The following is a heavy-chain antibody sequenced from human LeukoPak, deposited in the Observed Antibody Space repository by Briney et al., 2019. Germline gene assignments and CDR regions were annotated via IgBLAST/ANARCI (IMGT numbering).Heavy chain of an antibody. CDR1: GYSFTSYW. J-gene: IGHJ5*02. Sequence: GESLKISCKGSGYSFTSYWIGWVRQMPGKGLEWMGIIYPGDSDTRYSPSFQGQVTISADKSISTAYLQWSSLKASDTAMYYCARGSVAMIEGDWFDPWGQGTLVTVSS. CDR2: IYPGDSDT. D-gene: IGHD5-12*01. V-gene: IGHV5-51*01. CDR3: ARGSVAMIEGDWFDP.